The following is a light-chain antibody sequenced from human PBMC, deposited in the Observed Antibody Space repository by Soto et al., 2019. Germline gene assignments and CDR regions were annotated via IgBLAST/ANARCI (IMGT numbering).Light chain of an antibody. CDR2: EVS. J-gene: IGLJ1*01. V-gene: IGLV2-14*01. CDR1: SSDVGGYNY. CDR3: SSYTSSSIDYV. Sequence: QSALPQPASVSGSPGQSITISCTGTSSDVGGYNYVSWYQQHPGKAPKLMIYEVSNRTSGVSNRISGSKSGNTASLTISGLQAEDEDDYYCSSYTSSSIDYVFGTGTKVTVL.